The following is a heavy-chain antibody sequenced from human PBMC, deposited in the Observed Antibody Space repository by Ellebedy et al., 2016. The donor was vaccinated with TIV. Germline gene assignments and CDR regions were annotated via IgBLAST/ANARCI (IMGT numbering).Heavy chain of an antibody. J-gene: IGHJ4*02. V-gene: IGHV3-30*17. Sequence: GGSLRLSCAASGFAFSSFAMHWVRQAPGKGLEWVAVISYDGGAEYYADSVKGRFIISRDNSQNILYLQMNSLRPEDTAVYYCARGHDYIWGSYRLPDYWGQGTLVTVSS. D-gene: IGHD3-16*02. CDR3: ARGHDYIWGSYRLPDY. CDR1: GFAFSSFA. CDR2: ISYDGGAE.